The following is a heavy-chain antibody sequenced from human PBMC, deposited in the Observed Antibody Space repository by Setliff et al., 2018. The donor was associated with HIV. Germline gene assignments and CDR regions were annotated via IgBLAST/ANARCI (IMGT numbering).Heavy chain of an antibody. CDR3: ARLPGPYYDFWSGYYGMYYYYYYMDV. CDR1: GGSISGGRYY. Sequence: PSETLSLTCTVSGGSISGGRYYWTWIRQPPGKGLEWVGYIYYSGSTYYNPSLKSRVTLSVDTSKNQFSLKLSSVTAADTAVYYCARLPGPYYDFWSGYYGMYYYYYYMDVWGKGTTVTVSS. D-gene: IGHD3-3*01. V-gene: IGHV4-31*03. CDR2: IYYSGST. J-gene: IGHJ6*03.